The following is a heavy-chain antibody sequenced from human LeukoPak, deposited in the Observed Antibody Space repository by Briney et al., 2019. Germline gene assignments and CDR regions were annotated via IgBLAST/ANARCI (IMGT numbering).Heavy chain of an antibody. Sequence: ASVKVSCKASGYTFTGYYMHWVRQAPGQGLEWMGWINPNSGGTNYAQKFQGRVTMTRDTSISTAYMELSRLRSDDTAVYYCARAPRGNYYGSGSTIDYWGQGTLVTVSS. D-gene: IGHD3-10*01. J-gene: IGHJ4*02. CDR2: INPNSGGT. V-gene: IGHV1-2*02. CDR1: GYTFTGYY. CDR3: ARAPRGNYYGSGSTIDY.